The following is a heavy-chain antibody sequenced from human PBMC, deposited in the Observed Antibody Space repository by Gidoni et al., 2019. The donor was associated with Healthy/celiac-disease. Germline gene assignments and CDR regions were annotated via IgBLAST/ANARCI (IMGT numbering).Heavy chain of an antibody. J-gene: IGHJ4*02. Sequence: EVQLVESGGGLVQPGRSLRLSCPASGFTFGDYAMSWVRQAPGKGLEWVGFIRSKAYGGTTEYAASVKGRFTISRDDSKSIAYLQMNSLKTEDTAVYYCTRALQGLEWLYPVGGGDWGQGTLVTVSS. CDR3: TRALQGLEWLYPVGGGD. V-gene: IGHV3-49*04. CDR2: IRSKAYGGTT. CDR1: GFTFGDYA. D-gene: IGHD3-3*01.